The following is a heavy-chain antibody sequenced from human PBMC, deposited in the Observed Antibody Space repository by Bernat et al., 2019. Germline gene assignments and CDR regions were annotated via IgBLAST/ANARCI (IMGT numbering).Heavy chain of an antibody. Sequence: QITLKESGPTLVKPTQILTLTCTFSGISLSTSGLGVGWSRQPPGKALERLALSYWDDDNRYSPSLKSRLTITKDTSKNQVFLTMTNMDPVDTATYYCAHSNGYSYGFYYYYGMDVWGQGTTVTVSS. CDR3: AHSNGYSYGFYYYYGMDV. V-gene: IGHV2-5*02. CDR1: GISLSTSGLG. D-gene: IGHD5-18*01. J-gene: IGHJ6*02. CDR2: SYWDDDN.